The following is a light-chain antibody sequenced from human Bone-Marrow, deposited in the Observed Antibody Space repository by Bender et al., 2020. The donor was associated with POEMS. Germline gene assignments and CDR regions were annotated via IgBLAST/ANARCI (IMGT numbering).Light chain of an antibody. V-gene: IGLV2-14*03. CDR1: RSDVGGYNY. CDR2: NVN. CDR3: SSFTTSSAFV. J-gene: IGLJ1*01. Sequence: QSALTQPASVSGSPGQSITISCTGTRSDVGGYNYVSWYQRLPGKAPKLIIYNVNHRPSGVSYRFSGSKSANTASLTISGLRAEDEADYYCSSFTTSSAFVFGTGTQVTVL.